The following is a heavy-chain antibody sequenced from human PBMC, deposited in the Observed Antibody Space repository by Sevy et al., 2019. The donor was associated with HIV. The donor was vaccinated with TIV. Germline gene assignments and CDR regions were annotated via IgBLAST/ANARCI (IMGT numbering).Heavy chain of an antibody. V-gene: IGHV3-49*03. CDR1: GFIFGDFA. CDR3: SRDGTAVAGLNFDY. Sequence: GGSLRLSCTTSGFIFGDFALSWFHQAPGKGLEWLGFIRSKAYGGTADFAASVKGRFAISRDDSKSIAYLQMNSLRTDDTGVYYCSRDGTAVAGLNFDYWGQGTRVTVSS. J-gene: IGHJ4*02. D-gene: IGHD6-19*01. CDR2: IRSKAYGGTA.